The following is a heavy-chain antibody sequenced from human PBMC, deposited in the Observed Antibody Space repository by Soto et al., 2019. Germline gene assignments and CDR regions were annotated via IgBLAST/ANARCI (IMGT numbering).Heavy chain of an antibody. V-gene: IGHV4-59*01. CDR3: ARVNYYGSVSYQKGEYYYVMDV. CDR1: GGSISSYF. D-gene: IGHD3-10*01. J-gene: IGHJ6*02. CDR2: IFYSENT. Sequence: SETLSLTCTVSGGSISSYFWSWIRQPPGKGLEWIGYIFYSENTNYSPSLKSRVTISVDTSKNQLSLKLSSVTAADTAVYYCARVNYYGSVSYQKGEYYYVMDVWGQGTTVTVSS.